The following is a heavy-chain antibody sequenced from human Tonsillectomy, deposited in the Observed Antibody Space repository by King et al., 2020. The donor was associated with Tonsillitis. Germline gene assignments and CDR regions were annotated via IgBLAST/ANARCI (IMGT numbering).Heavy chain of an antibody. CDR3: ARHGIRADATLGSFGP. CDR2: ISSGGTT. V-gene: IGHV4-39*07. CDR1: GDSISSSSHY. Sequence: LQLQESGPGLVKPSETLSFTCIVSGDSISSSSHYCAWIRQPPGKELEWIGSISSGGTTYYKSSLKSRVTISVDPSKNHLSLTVTSVTAADTAVYFCARHGIRADATLGSFGPWGQGTLVTVSS. J-gene: IGHJ5*02. D-gene: IGHD2-15*01.